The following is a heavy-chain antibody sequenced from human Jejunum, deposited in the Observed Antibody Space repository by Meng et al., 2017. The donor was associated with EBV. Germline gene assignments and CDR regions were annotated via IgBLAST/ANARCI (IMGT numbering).Heavy chain of an antibody. CDR2: ISYDGSNK. D-gene: IGHD3-3*01. J-gene: IGHJ4*02. V-gene: IGHV3-30-3*01. CDR1: GFTFSSYA. Sequence: VQLGEAGGGVVQPGMSLRLSCAASGFTFSSYAMQWVRQAPGKGLEWVALISYDGSNKYYADSVKGRFTISRDSSKNTLFLQMNSLRAEDTAVYYCVREIRGYYSAYWGQGALVTVSS. CDR3: VREIRGYYSAY.